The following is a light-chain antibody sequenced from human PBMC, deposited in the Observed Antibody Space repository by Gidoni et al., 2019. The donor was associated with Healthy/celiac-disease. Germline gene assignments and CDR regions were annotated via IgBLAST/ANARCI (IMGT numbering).Light chain of an antibody. J-gene: IGKJ3*01. CDR1: QGVSSY. CDR2: DAS. Sequence: EIVLTQSPATLSLSPGERATLSCRASQGVSSYLAWYQQKPGQAPRLLIYDASNRATGIPARFSGSGPGTDFTLTFSSLEPEDFAVYYCQQRSNWPFTFXPXTKVDIK. V-gene: IGKV3D-11*01. CDR3: QQRSNWPFT.